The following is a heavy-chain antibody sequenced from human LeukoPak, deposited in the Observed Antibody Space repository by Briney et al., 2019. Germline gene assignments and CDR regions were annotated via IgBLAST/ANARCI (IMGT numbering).Heavy chain of an antibody. J-gene: IGHJ4*02. D-gene: IGHD3-10*01. CDR3: ARADPDYYGSGSHFGY. CDR2: IWYDGSNK. Sequence: PGGSLRLSCVGSGFSFSDSGMHWVRQAPGKGLEWVAVIWYDGSNKYYADSVKGRFTISRDNSKNTLYLQMNSLRAEDTAVYYCARADPDYYGSGSHFGYWGQGTLVTVSS. V-gene: IGHV3-33*01. CDR1: GFSFSDSG.